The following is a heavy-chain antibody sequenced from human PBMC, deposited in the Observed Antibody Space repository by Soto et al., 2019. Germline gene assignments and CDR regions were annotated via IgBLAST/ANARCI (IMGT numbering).Heavy chain of an antibody. Sequence: SETLSLTCIVSGDSISYYTWTWIRQPAGKTLEWIGRLYSTGTLTYNPTLKSRVTMSVDTSKNQLSLTLNSVTAADTAVYFCASENESYRSLDYWGQGTVVTVS. V-gene: IGHV4-4*07. CDR3: ASENESYRSLDY. CDR2: LYSTGTL. CDR1: GDSISYYT. D-gene: IGHD3-16*02. J-gene: IGHJ4*02.